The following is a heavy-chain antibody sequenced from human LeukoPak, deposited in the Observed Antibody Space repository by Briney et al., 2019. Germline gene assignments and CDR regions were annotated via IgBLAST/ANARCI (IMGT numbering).Heavy chain of an antibody. J-gene: IGHJ4*02. CDR2: INRRGHT. Sequence: GGSLRLSCAASGFTFDRFTIHWVRQTPGKGLEWVSLINRRGHTFYAGSVKGRFTISRDNAKNSLCLQMNSMRAEDTAVLCWVSAPRMPTAAPYAFDYCCQGPLAPVSS. V-gene: IGHV3-43*01. D-gene: IGHD2-21*01. CDR3: VSAPRMPTAAPYAFDY. CDR1: GFTFDRFT.